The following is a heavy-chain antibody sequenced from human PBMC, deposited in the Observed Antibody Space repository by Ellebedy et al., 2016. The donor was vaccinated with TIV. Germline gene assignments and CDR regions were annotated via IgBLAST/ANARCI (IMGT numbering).Heavy chain of an antibody. CDR2: AHYSATP. CDR3: ARSRPGWLKTVIDY. D-gene: IGHD5-12*01. Sequence: MPSETLSLTCTISSGPVISREFFWGWIRQPPGQGLEWIGYAHYSATPNYNPSLESRVSMSVDTSKSRLSLSLTSVTAADTAVYYWARSRPGWLKTVIDYWGQGILVTVSS. V-gene: IGHV4-61*03. CDR1: SGPVISREFF. J-gene: IGHJ4*02.